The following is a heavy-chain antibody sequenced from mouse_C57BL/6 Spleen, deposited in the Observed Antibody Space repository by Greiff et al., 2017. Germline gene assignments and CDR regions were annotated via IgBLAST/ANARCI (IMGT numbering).Heavy chain of an antibody. J-gene: IGHJ2*01. CDR1: GFNIKDDY. Sequence: VHVKQSGAELVRPGASVKLSCTASGFNIKDDYMHWVKQRPEQGLEWIGWIDPENGDTEYASKFQGKATITADTSSNTAYLQLSSLTSEDTAVYYCTTGYDGYYYFDYWGQGTTLTVSS. CDR3: TTGYDGYYYFDY. CDR2: IDPENGDT. V-gene: IGHV14-4*01. D-gene: IGHD2-3*01.